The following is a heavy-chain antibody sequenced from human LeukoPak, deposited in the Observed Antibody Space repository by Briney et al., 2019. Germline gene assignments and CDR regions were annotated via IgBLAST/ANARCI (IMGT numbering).Heavy chain of an antibody. CDR1: EFTFSSYA. V-gene: IGHV3-23*01. D-gene: IGHD3-22*01. J-gene: IGHJ4*02. CDR3: VKDRNYYDSSGYFDY. CDR2: ISGSGGST. Sequence: PGGSLRLSCAASEFTFSSYAMSWVRQAPGKGLEWVSAISGSGGSTYYADSVKGRFTISRDNSKNTLYLQMNSLRAEDTAVYYCVKDRNYYDSSGYFDYWGQGTLVTVSS.